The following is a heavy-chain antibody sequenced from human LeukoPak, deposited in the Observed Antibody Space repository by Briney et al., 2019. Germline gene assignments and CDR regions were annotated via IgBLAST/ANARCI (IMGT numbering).Heavy chain of an antibody. V-gene: IGHV1-18*01. CDR2: ISAYNGNT. CDR1: GYTFTSYG. Sequence: GASVKVSCKASGYTFTSYGISWVRQALGQGLEWMGWISAYNGNTNYAQKLQGRVTMTTDTSTSTAYMELRSLRSDDTAVYYCARVPYYDQPRPYLGDYWGQGTLVTVSS. CDR3: ARVPYYDQPRPYLGDY. D-gene: IGHD3-3*01. J-gene: IGHJ4*02.